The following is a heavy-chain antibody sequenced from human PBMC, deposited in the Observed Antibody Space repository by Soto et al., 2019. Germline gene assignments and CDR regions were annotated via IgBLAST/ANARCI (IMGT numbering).Heavy chain of an antibody. V-gene: IGHV3-23*01. D-gene: IGHD3-9*01. CDR3: GIDSALRYLDRSPNWFDP. J-gene: IGHJ5*02. CDR2: ISGSGGST. CDR1: GFTFSSYA. Sequence: GGYMRLSCSASGFTFSSYAMSWVRQAPGKGLEWVSAISGSGGSTYYADSVKGRFTISRDNSKNTLYLQMNSLRAEDTAVYYFGIDSALRYLDRSPNWFDPWGQGTRVTVFS.